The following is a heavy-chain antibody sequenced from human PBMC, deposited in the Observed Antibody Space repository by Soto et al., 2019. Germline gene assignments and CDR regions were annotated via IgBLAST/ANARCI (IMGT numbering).Heavy chain of an antibody. CDR1: GFTFSSYA. J-gene: IGHJ4*02. CDR2: ISGSGGST. V-gene: IGHV3-23*01. Sequence: EVQLLESGGGLVQPGGSLRLSCAASGFTFSSYAMSWVRQAPGKGLEWVSAISGSGGSTYYADSVKGRFTISRDNSKNTLYLQMNSLRAEDTAVYYCAKALGRRDGYNYDFDYWGQGTLVTVSS. CDR3: AKALGRRDGYNYDFDY. D-gene: IGHD5-18*01.